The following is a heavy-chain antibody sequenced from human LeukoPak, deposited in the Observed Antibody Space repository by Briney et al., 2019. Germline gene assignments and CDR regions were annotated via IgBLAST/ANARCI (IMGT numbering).Heavy chain of an antibody. D-gene: IGHD4-17*01. CDR1: GFTFSDYY. CDR3: ARDRRPTIYGGLDS. J-gene: IGHJ4*02. Sequence: GGSLRLSCAASGFTFSDYYMSWIRQAPGKGLEWVANIKHDGSDSFYVDSVKGRFTISRDNSENSLYLQMHSLRVEDTAMYFCARDRRPTIYGGLDSWGQGTMVTVSS. V-gene: IGHV3-7*01. CDR2: IKHDGSDS.